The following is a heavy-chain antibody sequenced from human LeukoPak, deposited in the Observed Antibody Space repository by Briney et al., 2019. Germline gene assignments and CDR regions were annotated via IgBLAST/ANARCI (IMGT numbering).Heavy chain of an antibody. CDR2: IYYSGST. J-gene: IGHJ4*02. CDR1: GGSVSSGSYY. CDR3: ARDITPFYCSSTSCSDY. V-gene: IGHV4-61*01. Sequence: SETLSLTCTVSGGSVSSGSYYWSWIRQPPGKGLEWIGYIYYSGSTNYNPSLKSRVTISVDTSKNQFSLTLSSVTAADTAVYYCARDITPFYCSSTSCSDYWGQGTLVTVSS. D-gene: IGHD2-2*01.